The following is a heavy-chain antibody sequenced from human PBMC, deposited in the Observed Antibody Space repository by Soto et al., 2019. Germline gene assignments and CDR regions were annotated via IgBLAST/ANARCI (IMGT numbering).Heavy chain of an antibody. D-gene: IGHD3-3*01. V-gene: IGHV3-23*01. CDR1: GFTVGSYA. Sequence: GGSVRLSCEGSGFTVGSYARSWVRQAPGKGLEWVSLISGAGGSTSYADSVKGRFIISRDNSKSTLYLQMNSLRPEDTATYYCAGDYYDFWSGFLDYWGQGTPVTVSS. CDR2: ISGAGGST. J-gene: IGHJ4*02. CDR3: AGDYYDFWSGFLDY.